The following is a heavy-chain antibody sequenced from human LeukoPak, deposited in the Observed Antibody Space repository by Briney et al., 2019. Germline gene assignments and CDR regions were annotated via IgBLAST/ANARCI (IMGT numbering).Heavy chain of an antibody. CDR1: GYTFTSYG. Sequence: ASVKVSCKAPGYTFTSYGISWVRQAPGQGLEWMGWISASNGNTNYAQKLQGRVTMTTDTSTSTAYMELRSLRSDDTAVYYCARDNKAVAGTRPPNYWGQGTLVTVSS. D-gene: IGHD6-19*01. CDR3: ARDNKAVAGTRPPNY. V-gene: IGHV1-18*01. J-gene: IGHJ4*02. CDR2: ISASNGNT.